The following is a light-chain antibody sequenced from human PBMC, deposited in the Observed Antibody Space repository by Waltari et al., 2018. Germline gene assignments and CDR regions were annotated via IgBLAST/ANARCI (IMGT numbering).Light chain of an antibody. CDR3: QQYNNWPPWT. CDR2: GAS. Sequence: EIVMTQSPAPLSVSPGEGATLSCRASQNLNSNLAWYQQQPGQTPRLLIYGASTRAIGIPARFSGSGSGTEFTLTISSLQSEDFALYYGQQYNNWPPWTFGQGTKVEIK. V-gene: IGKV3D-15*01. J-gene: IGKJ1*01. CDR1: QNLNSN.